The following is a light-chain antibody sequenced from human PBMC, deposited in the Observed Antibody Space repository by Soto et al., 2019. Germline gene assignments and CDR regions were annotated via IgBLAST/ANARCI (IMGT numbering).Light chain of an antibody. Sequence: QSALTQPASVSRSPGQSITISCTGTSSDVGSYNLVSWYQQHPGKAPKPMIYEGSKRPSGVSNRFSGSKSGNTASLTISGLQAEDEADYYCCSYAGSSTFVVFGGGTKLTVL. CDR3: CSYAGSSTFVV. CDR1: SSDVGSYNL. V-gene: IGLV2-23*03. J-gene: IGLJ2*01. CDR2: EGS.